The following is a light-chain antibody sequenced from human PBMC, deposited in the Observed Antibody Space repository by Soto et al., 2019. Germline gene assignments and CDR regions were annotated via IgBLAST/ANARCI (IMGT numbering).Light chain of an antibody. CDR2: RNN. CDR1: RSNIGDNY. Sequence: QSVLTQPPSASGTPGQRVTISCSGSRSNIGDNYVYWYQHLPGTAPRLLIYRNNQRPSGVPDRFSGSKSGTSASLAISGLRSGDEADYYCVAWDDSLSGYVVFGGGTKLTVL. CDR3: VAWDDSLSGYVV. V-gene: IGLV1-47*01. J-gene: IGLJ2*01.